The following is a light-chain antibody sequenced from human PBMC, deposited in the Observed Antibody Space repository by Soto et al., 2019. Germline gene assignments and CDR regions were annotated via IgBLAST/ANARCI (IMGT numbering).Light chain of an antibody. Sequence: DSQMTQSPSSLSASVGDRVTITCRASQSIDNYLNWYQQKSGKAPQLLIYSPSHLQSGVPSRFSGGGYGTDFILTISSLQPEDSANYFCQQSITAPLTFGGGTKVEIK. CDR1: QSIDNY. J-gene: IGKJ4*01. CDR3: QQSITAPLT. V-gene: IGKV1-39*01. CDR2: SPS.